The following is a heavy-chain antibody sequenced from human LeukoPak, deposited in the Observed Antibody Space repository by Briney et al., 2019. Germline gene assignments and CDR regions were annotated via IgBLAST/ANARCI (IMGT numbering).Heavy chain of an antibody. CDR3: AKTYYDILTGPNWFDP. D-gene: IGHD3-9*01. J-gene: IGHJ5*02. CDR1: GFTFSSYA. Sequence: GGSLRLSCAASGFTFSSYAMSWVRQAPGKGLEWVSAISGSGGSTYYADSVKGRFTISRDNSKNTLYLQMNSLRAEDTAVYYCAKTYYDILTGPNWFDPWGQGTLVTVSS. CDR2: ISGSGGST. V-gene: IGHV3-23*01.